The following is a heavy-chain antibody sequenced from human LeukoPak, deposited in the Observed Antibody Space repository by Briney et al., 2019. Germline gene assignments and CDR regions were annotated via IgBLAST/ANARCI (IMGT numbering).Heavy chain of an antibody. V-gene: IGHV4-59*08. CDR1: GGSISSYY. CDR3: ARHHSKGVGATFTFDY. CDR2: IYDSGST. J-gene: IGHJ4*02. D-gene: IGHD1-26*01. Sequence: SETLSLTCTVSGGSISSYYWSWIRQPPGKGLEWIGYIYDSGSTNYNPSLKSRVTISVDTSKNQFSLKLSSVTAADTAVYYCARHHSKGVGATFTFDYWGQGTLVTVSS.